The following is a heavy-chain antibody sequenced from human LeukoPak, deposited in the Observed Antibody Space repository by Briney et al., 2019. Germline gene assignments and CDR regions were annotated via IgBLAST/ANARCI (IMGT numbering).Heavy chain of an antibody. V-gene: IGHV1-18*01. CDR1: GYSFSSYA. CDR2: ISGYNGNT. D-gene: IGHD6-19*01. CDR3: ARSRDSAWEDY. J-gene: IGHJ4*02. Sequence: ASVKVSCKASGYSFSSYAITWVRQAPGQGLEWMGWISGYNGNTKYAQKLQGRVAMTTDTSTSTAYMDLRSLTSDDTAVYYCARSRDSAWEDYWGQGTLVTVSS.